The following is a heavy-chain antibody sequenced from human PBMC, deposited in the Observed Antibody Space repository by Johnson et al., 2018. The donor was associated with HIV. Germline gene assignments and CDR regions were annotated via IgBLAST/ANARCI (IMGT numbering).Heavy chain of an antibody. D-gene: IGHD6-13*01. CDR2: ISYDGSNK. J-gene: IGHJ3*02. CDR1: GFTFSSYA. V-gene: IGHV3-30*04. CDR3: ARGSRYSIASPFDI. Sequence: QVQLVESGGGVVQPGRSLRLSCAASGFTFSSYAMHWVRQAPGNGLAWVAVISYDGSNKYYADSVKGRFTISRDNSKNTLYLQMNSLRAEDTVVYYCARGSRYSIASPFDIWGQGTMVTVSS.